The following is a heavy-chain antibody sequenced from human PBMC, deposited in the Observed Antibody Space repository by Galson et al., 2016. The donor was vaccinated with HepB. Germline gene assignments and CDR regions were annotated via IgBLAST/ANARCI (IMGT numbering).Heavy chain of an antibody. CDR2: FNPGNSKN. V-gene: IGHV5-78*01. Sequence: QSGAEVKKPGESLKISCKTSGYSFTSYWIHWVRQLPGKELEWIGNFNPGNSKNNYSPSFQGHVTISVDSSSTTAYLQWSSLKASDTAMYYCAGYGGGFDSWGLGTLVTVS. D-gene: IGHD3-10*01. CDR3: AGYGGGFDS. J-gene: IGHJ5*01. CDR1: GYSFTSYW.